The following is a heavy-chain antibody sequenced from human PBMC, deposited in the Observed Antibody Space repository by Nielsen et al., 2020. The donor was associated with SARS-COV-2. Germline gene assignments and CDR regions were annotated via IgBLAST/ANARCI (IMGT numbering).Heavy chain of an antibody. CDR3: ARQRGYSGYDNNWFDP. CDR2: IYYSGST. J-gene: IGHJ5*02. Sequence: SETLSLTCTVSGGSISSSSYYWGWIRQPPGKGLEWIGSIYYSGSTYYNPSLKSRVTISVDTSKNQFSLKLSSVTAADTAVYYCARQRGYSGYDNNWFDPWGQGTLVTVSS. CDR1: GGSISSSSYY. D-gene: IGHD5-12*01. V-gene: IGHV4-39*01.